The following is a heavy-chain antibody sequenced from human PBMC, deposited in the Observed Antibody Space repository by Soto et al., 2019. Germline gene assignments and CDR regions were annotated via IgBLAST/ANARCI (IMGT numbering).Heavy chain of an antibody. J-gene: IGHJ4*02. CDR3: ARGPPDLPGVTALWYFDY. V-gene: IGHV1-69*02. CDR1: GGTFSSYT. CDR2: IIPILGIA. Sequence: QVQLVQSGAEVKKPGSSVKVSCKASGGTFSSYTISWVRQAPGQGLEWMGRIIPILGIANYAQKFQGRVTITADKSTSTAYMELSSLRSEDTAVYYCARGPPDLPGVTALWYFDYWGQGTLVTVSS. D-gene: IGHD3-10*01.